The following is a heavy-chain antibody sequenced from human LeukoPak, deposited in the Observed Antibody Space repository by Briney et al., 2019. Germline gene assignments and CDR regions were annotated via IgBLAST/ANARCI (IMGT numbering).Heavy chain of an antibody. Sequence: SETLPPTCTVSGGSISSYYWSWIRQPPGKRLEWIGYIYYSGSTNYNPSLKSRVTISVDTSKNQFSLKLSSVTAADTAVYYCSRYYYDSSGYRDAFDIWDQGTMVTVSS. CDR3: SRYYYDSSGYRDAFDI. V-gene: IGHV4-59*01. J-gene: IGHJ3*02. CDR2: IYYSGST. D-gene: IGHD3-22*01. CDR1: GGSISSYY.